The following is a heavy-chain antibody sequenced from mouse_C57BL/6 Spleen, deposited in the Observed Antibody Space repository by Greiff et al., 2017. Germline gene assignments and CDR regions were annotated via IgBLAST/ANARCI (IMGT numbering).Heavy chain of an antibody. J-gene: IGHJ3*01. CDR3: VYYGYDEAWFAY. D-gene: IGHD2-2*01. V-gene: IGHV3-6*01. CDR2: ISYDGSN. CDR1: GYSITSGYY. Sequence: EVKLVESGPGLVKPSQSLSLTCSVTGYSITSGYYWNWIRQFPGNKLEWMGYISYDGSNNYNPSLKNRISITRDTSKNQFFLKLNSVTTEDTATYYCVYYGYDEAWFAYWGQGTLVTVSA.